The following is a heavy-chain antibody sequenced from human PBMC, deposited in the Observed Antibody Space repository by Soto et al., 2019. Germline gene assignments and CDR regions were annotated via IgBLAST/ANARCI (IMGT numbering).Heavy chain of an antibody. Sequence: SETLSLTCTVSGGSISSSSYYWGWIRQPPGKGLEWIGNIYYSGSAFYNPSLKSRVTISVDTSKNQFSLKMISVTVADTAVYYCAAYCSGGTCNAKDWFDPWGQGTLVTVSS. CDR1: GGSISSSSYY. CDR2: IYYSGSA. CDR3: AAYCSGGTCNAKDWFDP. D-gene: IGHD2-15*01. V-gene: IGHV4-39*01. J-gene: IGHJ5*02.